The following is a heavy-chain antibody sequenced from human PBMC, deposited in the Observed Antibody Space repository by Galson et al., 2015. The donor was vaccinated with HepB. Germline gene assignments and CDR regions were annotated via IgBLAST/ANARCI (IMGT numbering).Heavy chain of an antibody. CDR2: IYYSGST. Sequence: ETLSLTCAVYGGSFSGFYWSWIRQPPGKGLEWIGYIYYSGSTNYNPSLKSRVTISVDTSKNQFPLKLSSVTAADTAVYYCATGQKIAVAGHVYYYYGMDVWGQGTTVTVSS. J-gene: IGHJ6*02. V-gene: IGHV4-59*01. D-gene: IGHD6-19*01. CDR1: GGSFSGFY. CDR3: ATGQKIAVAGHVYYYYGMDV.